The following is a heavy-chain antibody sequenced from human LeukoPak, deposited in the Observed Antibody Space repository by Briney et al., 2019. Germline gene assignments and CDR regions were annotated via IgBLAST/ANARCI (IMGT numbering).Heavy chain of an antibody. CDR3: ARASSRGCWYYFDY. Sequence: ASVKVSCKASGYTFTSYDINWVRQATGLGLEWMGWMNPNSGNTGYAQKFQGRVTMTRNTSISTAYMELSSLRSEDTAVYYCARASSRGCWYYFDYRGQGTLVNGSS. CDR2: MNPNSGNT. V-gene: IGHV1-8*01. J-gene: IGHJ4*02. CDR1: GYTFTSYD. D-gene: IGHD4/OR15-4a*01.